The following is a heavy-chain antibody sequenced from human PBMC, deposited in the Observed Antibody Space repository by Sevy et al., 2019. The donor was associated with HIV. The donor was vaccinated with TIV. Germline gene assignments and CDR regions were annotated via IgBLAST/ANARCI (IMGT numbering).Heavy chain of an antibody. D-gene: IGHD3-9*01. V-gene: IGHV3-30*18. J-gene: IGHJ6*02. Sequence: GGSLRLSCVVSGISFTTSGMHWVRQAPGKGLEWVAVISYHGRDKFYAESVKGRSTISRDNSKNMLYLQMNGLRAEDTAVYYCAKDFTGYNGMDVWGQGTMVTVSS. CDR2: ISYHGRDK. CDR3: AKDFTGYNGMDV. CDR1: GISFTTSG.